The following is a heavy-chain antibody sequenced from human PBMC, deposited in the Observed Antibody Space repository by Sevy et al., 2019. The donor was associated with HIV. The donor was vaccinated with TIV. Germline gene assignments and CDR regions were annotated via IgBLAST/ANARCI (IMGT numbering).Heavy chain of an antibody. D-gene: IGHD3-16*01. J-gene: IGHJ6*02. CDR2: ISPSSSTL. CDR1: GFTVSTYN. V-gene: IGHV3-48*01. Sequence: GGSLRLSCAASGFTVSTYNMNWVRQAPGKGLEWLSYISPSSSTLHYADSVKGRFTISRDNPKSSLYLQMNSLRAGDTAVYYCARGGHLYYGLDVWGQGTTVTVSS. CDR3: ARGGHLYYGLDV.